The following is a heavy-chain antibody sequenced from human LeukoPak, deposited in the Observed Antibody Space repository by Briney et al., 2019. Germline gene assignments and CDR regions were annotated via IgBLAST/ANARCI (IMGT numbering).Heavy chain of an antibody. CDR1: GVTFSSYW. D-gene: IGHD6-13*01. J-gene: IGHJ4*02. Sequence: GGSLRLSCAASGVTFSSYWMHWVRQAPGQGLVWVSHISGDGISTSYADSVKGRLTISRDNAKNTLYLQMNSLRVEDTAVYFCARFSSNWHAVDYWGQGTLVTVSS. V-gene: IGHV3-74*01. CDR3: ARFSSNWHAVDY. CDR2: ISGDGIST.